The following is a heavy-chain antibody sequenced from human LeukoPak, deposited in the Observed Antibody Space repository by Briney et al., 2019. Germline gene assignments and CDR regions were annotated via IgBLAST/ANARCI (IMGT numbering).Heavy chain of an antibody. J-gene: IGHJ4*02. D-gene: IGHD2-15*01. Sequence: SQTLSLTCAVSGVSIGSGGYSWSWLRQPPGKGLEWIGYIYHSGSTYYNPSLKSRVTISVDRSKNQFSLKLSSVTAADTAVYYCARVVDCSGGSCPRGYFDYWGQGTLVTVSS. CDR2: IYHSGST. CDR1: GVSIGSGGYS. CDR3: ARVVDCSGGSCPRGYFDY. V-gene: IGHV4-30-2*01.